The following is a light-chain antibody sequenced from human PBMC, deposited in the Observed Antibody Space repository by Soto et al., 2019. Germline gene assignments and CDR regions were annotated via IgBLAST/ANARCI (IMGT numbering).Light chain of an antibody. V-gene: IGKV3-11*01. J-gene: IGKJ5*01. CDR3: QQRSNWPPPIT. CDR2: DAS. Sequence: EIVLTQSPATLSLSPGERATLSCRASQSVSSYLAWYQQKPGQAPRLLIYDASNRATGIPARFSGSGSGTDFTLTISSLEPEDFAVYYCQQRSNWPPPITFGQGTRLKIK. CDR1: QSVSSY.